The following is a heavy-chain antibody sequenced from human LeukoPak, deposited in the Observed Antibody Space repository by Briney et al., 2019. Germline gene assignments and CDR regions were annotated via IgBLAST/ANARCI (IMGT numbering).Heavy chain of an antibody. V-gene: IGHV3-33*05. Sequence: PGRSLRLSCAASGFTFSSYGMHWVRQAPGKGLEWVAVISYDGSNKYYADSVKGRFTISRDNSKNTLYLQMDNLRAEDTAVYYCAKDLWGTYPDYFDYWGQGALVTVSS. CDR2: ISYDGSNK. CDR3: AKDLWGTYPDYFDY. CDR1: GFTFSSYG. D-gene: IGHD3-16*01. J-gene: IGHJ4*02.